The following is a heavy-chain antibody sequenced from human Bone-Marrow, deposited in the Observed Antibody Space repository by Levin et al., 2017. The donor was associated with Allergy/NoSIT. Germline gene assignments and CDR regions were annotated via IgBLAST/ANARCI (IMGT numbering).Heavy chain of an antibody. J-gene: IGHJ6*02. Sequence: GGSLRLSCAASGFTFSSYAMSWVRQAPGKGLEWVSAISGSGGYTYYADSVKGRFTISRDNSKNTLYMQMNSLRAEDTAVYYCAKFFDSSGYPRGYYYYYGMDVWGQGTTVTVSS. D-gene: IGHD3-22*01. CDR3: AKFFDSSGYPRGYYYYYGMDV. CDR2: ISGSGGYT. CDR1: GFTFSSYA. V-gene: IGHV3-23*01.